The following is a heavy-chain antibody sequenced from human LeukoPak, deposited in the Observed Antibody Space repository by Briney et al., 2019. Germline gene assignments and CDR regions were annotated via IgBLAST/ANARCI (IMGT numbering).Heavy chain of an antibody. V-gene: IGHV1-2*06. Sequence: ASVKVSCKASGYTFTNYYMHWVRQAPGQGLGWMGRINPNSGGTNSAQKFQGRVTMTRDTSISTAYMELSRLRSDDTAVYYCARVLQYDVWSGEIPGFDYWGQGILVTVSS. D-gene: IGHD3-3*01. CDR1: GYTFTNYY. CDR3: ARVLQYDVWSGEIPGFDY. J-gene: IGHJ4*02. CDR2: INPNSGGT.